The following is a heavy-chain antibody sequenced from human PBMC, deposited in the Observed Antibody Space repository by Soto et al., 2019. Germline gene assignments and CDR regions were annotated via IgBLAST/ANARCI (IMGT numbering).Heavy chain of an antibody. Sequence: EVKLLESGGGLVQPGGSLRLSCAASGFAFSTYVMTWVRQAPGKGLEWVSTVSGGGDHTYYADSVRGRSTVSRDASKNTLYLHMDSLRPEDTAVYYCAKSGFADLEYWGQGALVTVSS. CDR1: GFAFSTYV. V-gene: IGHV3-23*01. CDR2: VSGGGDHT. J-gene: IGHJ4*02. D-gene: IGHD1-26*01. CDR3: AKSGFADLEY.